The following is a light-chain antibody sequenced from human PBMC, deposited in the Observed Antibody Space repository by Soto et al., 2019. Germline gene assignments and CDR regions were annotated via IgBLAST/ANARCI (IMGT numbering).Light chain of an antibody. Sequence: DIQMTQSPSTLSASLGDRVTITCRASQSISRWLAWYQQKPGKAPKLLISEVSNLERGVPSRFSGSGSGTEFTLTNSSLETNDVANYYCQQDSSYASFGQGTKVE. CDR2: EVS. CDR3: QQDSSYAS. J-gene: IGKJ1*01. V-gene: IGKV1-5*01. CDR1: QSISRW.